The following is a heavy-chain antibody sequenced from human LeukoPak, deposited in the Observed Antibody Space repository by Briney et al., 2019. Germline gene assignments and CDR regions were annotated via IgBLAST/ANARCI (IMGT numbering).Heavy chain of an antibody. CDR2: IYYSGST. D-gene: IGHD3-22*01. CDR1: GGSISSYY. Sequence: SETLSLTCTVSGGSISSYYWSWVRQPPGKGLEWIGYIYYSGSTNYNPSLKSRVTISVDTSKNQFSLKLSSVTAADTAVYYCARDQNEYYYDSSSYSLWGQGTLVTISS. CDR3: ARDQNEYYYDSSSYSL. J-gene: IGHJ4*02. V-gene: IGHV4-59*01.